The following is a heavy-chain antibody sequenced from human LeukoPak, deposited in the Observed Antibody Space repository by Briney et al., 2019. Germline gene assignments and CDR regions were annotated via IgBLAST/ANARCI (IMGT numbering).Heavy chain of an antibody. CDR2: IYYRGST. CDR3: ARHDSSGYNFLDY. Sequence: SETLSLTCTVSGGSISSTSYYWGWIRQPPGKGLEWIGSIYYRGSTYYNPSLKSRVTISVDTSKNQFSLKLSSVTAADTAVYYCARHDSSGYNFLDYWGQGTLVTVSS. D-gene: IGHD5-24*01. CDR1: GGSISSTSYY. J-gene: IGHJ4*02. V-gene: IGHV4-39*01.